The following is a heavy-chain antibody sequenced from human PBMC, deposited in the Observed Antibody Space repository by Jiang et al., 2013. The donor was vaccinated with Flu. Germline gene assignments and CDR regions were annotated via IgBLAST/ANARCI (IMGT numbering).Heavy chain of an antibody. Sequence: QLLESGGDLVQPGGSLRLSCAAFGFTFKNLYNGRGVRQAPGKGLEWVSLISGNSRVSYYADSVKGRFTISRDNSRNALYLQMNSLRADDTVIYFCAKEGDDSQWYFDLWGRGTLVSVSS. CDR1: GFTFKNLY. CDR2: ISGNSRVS. D-gene: IGHD2-21*01. CDR3: AKEGDDSQWYFDL. V-gene: IGHV3-23*01. J-gene: IGHJ2*01.